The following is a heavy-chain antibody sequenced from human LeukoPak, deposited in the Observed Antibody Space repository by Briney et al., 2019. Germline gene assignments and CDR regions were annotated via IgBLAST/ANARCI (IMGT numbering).Heavy chain of an antibody. Sequence: PGGSLRLSCAASGFTFSDYYMSWIRQAPGKGLEWVSYISRSGSTIYYADSVKGRFTISRDNAKNSLYLQMNSLGPEDTAVYYCARDPYSGNYGNYYYYYMDVWGKGTTVTISS. CDR1: GFTFSDYY. CDR3: ARDPYSGNYGNYYYYYMDV. V-gene: IGHV3-11*04. CDR2: ISRSGSTI. D-gene: IGHD1-26*01. J-gene: IGHJ6*03.